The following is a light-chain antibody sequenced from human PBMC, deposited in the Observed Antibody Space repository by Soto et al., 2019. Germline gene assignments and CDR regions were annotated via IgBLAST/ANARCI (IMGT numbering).Light chain of an antibody. CDR3: CSYAGSGTYV. Sequence: QSVLTRPASVAGSPGQSITISCTGTSSDVGSYNLVSWYQQHPGKAPKVMIHEVNKRPSGVSNRFSGSKSGNTASLTISGLQAEDEADYYCCSYAGSGTYVFGTGTKVTVL. J-gene: IGLJ1*01. CDR1: SSDVGSYNL. CDR2: EVN. V-gene: IGLV2-23*02.